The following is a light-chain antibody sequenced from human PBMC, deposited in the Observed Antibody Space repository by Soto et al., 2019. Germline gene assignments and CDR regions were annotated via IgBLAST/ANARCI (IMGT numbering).Light chain of an antibody. Sequence: QSALTQPPSVSGAPGQRVTISCTGSRSNIGAGYDVHWYHQLPGTAPKLLIYGNSNRPSGVPDRFSGSKSGTSASLAITGLQAEDEADYYCQSYDSSLSASVFGGGTKLTVL. CDR1: RSNIGAGYD. CDR2: GNS. V-gene: IGLV1-40*01. CDR3: QSYDSSLSASV. J-gene: IGLJ2*01.